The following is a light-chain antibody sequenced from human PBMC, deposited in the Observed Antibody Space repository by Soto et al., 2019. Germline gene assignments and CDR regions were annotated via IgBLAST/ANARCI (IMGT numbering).Light chain of an antibody. Sequence: DIQMTQSPSSLSASVGERVTITCRASQDIGNYLNWYQQPPGKAPRLLIYDASNLEIGVPSRFNASGSGTEFTFTITSLQPEDIATYYCQQYDNLPPYTFGQGTKLDLK. CDR2: DAS. CDR3: QQYDNLPPYT. CDR1: QDIGNY. V-gene: IGKV1-33*01. J-gene: IGKJ2*01.